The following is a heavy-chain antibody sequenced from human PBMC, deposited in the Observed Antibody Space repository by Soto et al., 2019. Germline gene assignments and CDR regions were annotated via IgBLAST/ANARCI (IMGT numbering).Heavy chain of an antibody. J-gene: IGHJ4*02. V-gene: IGHV3-72*01. CDR3: ATLRFFPYYFDY. CDR1: GFTFSDHY. Sequence: EVQLVESGGGLVQPGGSLRISCAASGFTFSDHYMDWVRQAPGKGLEWVGRTRNKANSYTTEYAASVKGRFTISRDDSKNSLYLQMNSLKTEDTAVYYCATLRFFPYYFDYWGEGTLVTVSS. D-gene: IGHD3-3*01. CDR2: TRNKANSYTT.